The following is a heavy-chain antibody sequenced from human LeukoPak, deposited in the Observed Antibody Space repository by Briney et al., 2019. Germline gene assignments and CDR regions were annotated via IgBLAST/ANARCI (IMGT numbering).Heavy chain of an antibody. D-gene: IGHD4-23*01. CDR1: GYTFTGYY. CDR2: INPNSGGT. Sequence: GASVKVSCKASGYTFTGYYMHWVRQAPGQGLEWMGWINPNSGGTNYAQKFQGRVTMTRDTSISTAYMELSRLRSDDTAVYYCARTPLTTVVTPPFDYWGQGTLVTVSS. J-gene: IGHJ4*02. CDR3: ARTPLTTVVTPPFDY. V-gene: IGHV1-2*02.